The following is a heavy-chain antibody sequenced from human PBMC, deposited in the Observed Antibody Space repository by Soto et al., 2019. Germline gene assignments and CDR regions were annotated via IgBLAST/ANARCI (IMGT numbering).Heavy chain of an antibody. CDR3: AKDYCTSGVCDYFDY. CDR1: GFTFSSYG. V-gene: IGHV3-30*18. J-gene: IGHJ4*02. CDR2: ISYDGSNK. D-gene: IGHD2-8*01. Sequence: GGSLRLSCAASGFTFSSYGMHWVRQAPGKGLEWVAVISYDGSNKYYADSVKGRFTISRDNSKNTLYLQMNSMRAEDTAVYYCAKDYCTSGVCDYFDYWGQGTLVTVSS.